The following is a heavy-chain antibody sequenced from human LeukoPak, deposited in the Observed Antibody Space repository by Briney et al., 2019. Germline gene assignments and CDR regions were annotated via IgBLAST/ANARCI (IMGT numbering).Heavy chain of an antibody. CDR2: INHSGST. CDR3: ARGVVRYCSSTSCLYNWFDP. CDR1: GGSFSGYY. V-gene: IGHV4-34*01. Sequence: PSETLSLTCAVYGGSFSGYYWSWIRQPPGKGLEWIGEINHSGSTNYNPSLKSRVTISVDTSKNQFSLKLSSVTAADTAVYCCARGVVRYCSSTSCLYNWFDPWGQGTPVTVSS. D-gene: IGHD2-2*01. J-gene: IGHJ5*02.